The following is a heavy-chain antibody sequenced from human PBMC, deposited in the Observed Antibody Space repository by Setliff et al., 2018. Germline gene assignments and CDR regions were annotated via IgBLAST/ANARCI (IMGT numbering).Heavy chain of an antibody. CDR2: INAGNGNT. D-gene: IGHD2-2*01. V-gene: IGHV1-3*01. Sequence: EASVKVSCKASGYSFAKYALHWVRQAPGQRLEWMGWINAGNGNTKYSQNFQGRVTITRDTSASTAYVELSSLRSEDTAVYYCAREVLPLVREEAFYIWGQGTMVTVSS. CDR1: GYSFAKYA. CDR3: AREVLPLVREEAFYI. J-gene: IGHJ3*02.